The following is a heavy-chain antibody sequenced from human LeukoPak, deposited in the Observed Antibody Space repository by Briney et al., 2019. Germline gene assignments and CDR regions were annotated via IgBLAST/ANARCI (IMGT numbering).Heavy chain of an antibody. Sequence: PSETLSLTCAVYGGSFSGYYWSWIRQPPGKGLEWIGEINHSGSTNYNPSLKSRVTISVDTSKNQFSLKLSSVTAADTAVYYCARGYYDILTGYYNGYYFDYWGQGTLVTVSS. CDR2: INHSGST. J-gene: IGHJ4*02. V-gene: IGHV4-34*01. CDR3: ARGYYDILTGYYNGYYFDY. CDR1: GGSFSGYY. D-gene: IGHD3-9*01.